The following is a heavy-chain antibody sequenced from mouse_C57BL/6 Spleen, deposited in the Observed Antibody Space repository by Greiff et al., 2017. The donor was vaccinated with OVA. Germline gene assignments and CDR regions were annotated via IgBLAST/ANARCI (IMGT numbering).Heavy chain of an antibody. Sequence: DVQLVESGGGLVKPGGSLKLSCAASGFTFSSYAMSWVRQTPEKRLEWVATISDGGSYTYYPDNVKGRFTISRDNAKNNLYLQMSHLKSEDTAMYYCARDYGSSSYYYAMGYWGQGASVTVSS. CDR3: ARDYGSSSYYYAMGY. J-gene: IGHJ4*01. V-gene: IGHV5-4*01. CDR1: GFTFSSYA. CDR2: ISDGGSYT. D-gene: IGHD1-1*01.